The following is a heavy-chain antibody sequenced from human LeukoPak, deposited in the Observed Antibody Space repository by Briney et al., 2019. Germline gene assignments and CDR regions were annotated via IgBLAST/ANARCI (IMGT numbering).Heavy chain of an antibody. CDR2: MSPKSGDT. J-gene: IGHJ4*02. D-gene: IGHD7-27*01. Sequence: GASVNVSCKASVYTFTCYDFNWVRQPTGQRAEWMGWMSPKSGDTGYARKFQDRVTMQRNTSISAAYMELRSLRSDDTAVYYCASGPPNWGYEYWGTRTLVTVS. V-gene: IGHV1-8*01. CDR1: VYTFTCYD. CDR3: ASGPPNWGYEY.